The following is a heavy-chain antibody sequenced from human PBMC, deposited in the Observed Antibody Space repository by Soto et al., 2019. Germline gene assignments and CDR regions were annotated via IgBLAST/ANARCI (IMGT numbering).Heavy chain of an antibody. CDR3: ARGRKEYSSSWYAD. D-gene: IGHD6-13*01. J-gene: IGHJ4*01. CDR1: GYTFTGYY. Sequence: ASVKVSCKASGYTFTGYYMHWVRQAPGQGLEWMGWINPNSGGTNYAQKFQGRVTMTRDTSISTAYMELSRLRSDDTAVYYCARGRKEYSSSWYADWGQGTLVTVSS. CDR2: INPNSGGT. V-gene: IGHV1-2*02.